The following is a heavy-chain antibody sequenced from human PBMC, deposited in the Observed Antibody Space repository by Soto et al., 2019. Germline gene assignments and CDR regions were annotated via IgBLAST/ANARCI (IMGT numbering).Heavy chain of an antibody. J-gene: IGHJ4*02. Sequence: EVQLVQSGGGLVQPGGSLRLSCAASGFTFSGYYMDWVRRAPGKGLEWVGRIRNKANKYATEYAASLKGRVTLSRDDSENLLYLQMNSMETEDTAVYWWTREKRYYNILTSFCFDNWGQGTLVTVSS. D-gene: IGHD3-10*01. CDR2: IRNKANKYAT. CDR3: TREKRYYNILTSFCFDN. CDR1: GFTFSGYY. V-gene: IGHV3-72*01.